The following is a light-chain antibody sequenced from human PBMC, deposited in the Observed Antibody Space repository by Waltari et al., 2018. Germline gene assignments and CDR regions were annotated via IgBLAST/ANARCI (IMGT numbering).Light chain of an antibody. CDR1: NIGSIS. Sequence: SYVLTQPPSVSVAPGQTARIPCGGHNIGSISVTWYRQQAGQAPMLALYDDSDRPPGVPQRISGSNSGNTATLIISRAAAGDEADYYCQVWDSNTDHYVFGPGTKVTVL. V-gene: IGLV3-21*02. CDR3: QVWDSNTDHYV. J-gene: IGLJ1*01. CDR2: DDS.